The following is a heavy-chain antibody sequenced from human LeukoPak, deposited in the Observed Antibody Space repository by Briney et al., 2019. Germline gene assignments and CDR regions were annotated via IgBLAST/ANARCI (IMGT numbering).Heavy chain of an antibody. CDR2: INHSGST. J-gene: IGHJ4*02. D-gene: IGHD5-18*01. V-gene: IGHV4-34*01. CDR1: GGSFSGYY. CDR3: ARGHNFGYSYGYLTSYFDY. Sequence: SETLSLTCAVYGGSFSGYYWSWIRQPPGEGLEWIGEINHSGSTNYNPSLKSRVTISVDTSKNQFSLKLSSVTAADTAVYYCARGHNFGYSYGYLTSYFDYWGQGTLVTVSS.